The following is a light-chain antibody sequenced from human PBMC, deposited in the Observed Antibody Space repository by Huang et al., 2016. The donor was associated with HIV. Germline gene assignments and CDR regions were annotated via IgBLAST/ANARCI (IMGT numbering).Light chain of an antibody. CDR1: QDISNY. J-gene: IGKJ1*01. CDR2: DAS. CDR3: QQYDNFPPT. V-gene: IGKV1-33*01. Sequence: DIQMTQSPSSLSASVGDRVTITCQASQDISNYLNWYQQKPGKAPNLLLYDASSLETGVPSMFSGSGSGTDFTFSISSLQPEDIATYYCQQYDNFPPTFGQGTKVEIK.